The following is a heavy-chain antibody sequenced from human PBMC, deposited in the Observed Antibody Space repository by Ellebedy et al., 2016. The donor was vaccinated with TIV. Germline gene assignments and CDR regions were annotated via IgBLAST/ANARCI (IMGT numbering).Heavy chain of an antibody. V-gene: IGHV3-66*01. J-gene: IGHJ4*02. CDR1: GFSVSINY. Sequence: GESPKISCAAPGFSVSINYMSRVRQAPGKGLECVSMMYTGATGSSTDYADSVKGRFTISRDNSKNTLYLQMNSLRAEDTAVYYCARVGDGYNPGAWGQGTLVTVSS. CDR3: ARVGDGYNPGA. CDR2: MYTGATGSST. D-gene: IGHD5-24*01.